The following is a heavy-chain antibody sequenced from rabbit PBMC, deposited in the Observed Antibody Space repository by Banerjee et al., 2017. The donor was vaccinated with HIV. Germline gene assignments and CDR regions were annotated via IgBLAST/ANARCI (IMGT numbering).Heavy chain of an antibody. Sequence: QSLEESGGDLVKPEGSLTLTCTASGFDLSSYYYMCWVRQAPGKGLELIGCIYTSSGSTYYASWVNGRFTISRSTSLNTVTLKMTSLTAADTATYFCARGWTGSNYSGLWGPGTLVTVS. V-gene: IGHV1S43*01. CDR3: ARGWTGSNYSGL. D-gene: IGHD8-1*01. J-gene: IGHJ4*01. CDR2: IYTSSGST. CDR1: GFDLSSYYY.